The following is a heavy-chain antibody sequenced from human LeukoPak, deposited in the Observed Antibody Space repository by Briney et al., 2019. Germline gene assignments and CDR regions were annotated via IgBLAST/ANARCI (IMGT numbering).Heavy chain of an antibody. Sequence: VASVKVSCKASGYTFTTYGITWVRQAPGQGLEWMGWISGYNGKTNYAQNLQGRVTMTTDTSTSTAYMELRSLRSDDTAVYYCARDLAVVTAFGQHAFDIWGQGTMVTVSS. V-gene: IGHV1-18*01. CDR1: GYTFTTYG. J-gene: IGHJ3*02. D-gene: IGHD2-21*02. CDR3: ARDLAVVTAFGQHAFDI. CDR2: ISGYNGKT.